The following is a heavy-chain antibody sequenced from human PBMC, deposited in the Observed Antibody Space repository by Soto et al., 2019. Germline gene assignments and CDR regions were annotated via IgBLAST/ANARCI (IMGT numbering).Heavy chain of an antibody. CDR1: NGSISGFY. V-gene: IGHV4-59*12. Sequence: NPSETLSLTCSVSNGSISGFYWTWIRQPPGKILEWIGYIHYSGRTDYNPSLTSRATMSVDTSKNQFSLNLESITAADTAVYYCVRVGVGIGNHFDSWGRGTLVTVSS. D-gene: IGHD1-26*01. CDR2: IHYSGRT. J-gene: IGHJ4*02. CDR3: VRVGVGIGNHFDS.